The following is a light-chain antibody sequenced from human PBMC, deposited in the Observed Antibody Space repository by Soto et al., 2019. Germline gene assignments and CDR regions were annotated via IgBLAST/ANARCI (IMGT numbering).Light chain of an antibody. CDR1: SSDVGGYDS. V-gene: IGLV2-8*01. CDR2: EVT. CDR3: SSHAGIINVV. J-gene: IGLJ2*01. Sequence: QSALTQPPSASGSPGQSVTISCTGTSSDVGGYDSVAWYQQHPGKAPKLIIYEVTKRPSGVPDRFSGSKSGNTASLTVSGLQAEDEADYYSSSHAGIINVVFGGGTKLNVL.